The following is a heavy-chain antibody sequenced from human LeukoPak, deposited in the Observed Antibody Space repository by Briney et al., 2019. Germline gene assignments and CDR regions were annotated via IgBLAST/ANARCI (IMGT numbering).Heavy chain of an antibody. J-gene: IGHJ6*02. CDR2: IYPGDSDT. Sequence: GESLKISCKGSGYSFTSYWTGWVRQMPGKGLEWMGIIYPGDSDTRYSPSFQGQVTISADKSISTAYLQWSSLKASDTAMYYCARHPYGEQQPTGGYYGMDVWGQGTTVTVSS. D-gene: IGHD6-13*01. CDR3: ARHPYGEQQPTGGYYGMDV. CDR1: GYSFTSYW. V-gene: IGHV5-51*01.